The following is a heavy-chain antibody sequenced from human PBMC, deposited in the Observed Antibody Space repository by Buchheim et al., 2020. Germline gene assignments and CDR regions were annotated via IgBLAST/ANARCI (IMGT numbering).Heavy chain of an antibody. CDR2: INPSGGST. CDR1: GYTFTSYY. V-gene: IGHV1-46*01. Sequence: QVQLVQSGAEVKKPGASVKFSCKASGYTFTSYYMHWVRQAPGQGLEWMGIINPSGGSTSYAQKFQGRVTMTRDTSTSTTYMELSSLRSEDTAVYYCARETTTTVVTAIAFDYWGQGTL. J-gene: IGHJ4*02. CDR3: ARETTTTVVTAIAFDY. D-gene: IGHD2-21*02.